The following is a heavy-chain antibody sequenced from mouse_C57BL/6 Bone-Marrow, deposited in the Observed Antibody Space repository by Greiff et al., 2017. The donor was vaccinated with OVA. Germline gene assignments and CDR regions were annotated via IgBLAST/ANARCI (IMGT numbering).Heavy chain of an antibody. CDR1: GYTFTSYW. D-gene: IGHD2-4*01. CDR3: ATYDYDLSMDY. Sequence: QVQLQQPGAELVMPGASVKLSCKASGYTFTSYWMHWVKQRPGQGLELIGELDPSDSYTNYNQKFKGKSTLTVDKSSSTAYMQLSSLTSEDSAVYYCATYDYDLSMDYWGQGTSVTVSS. V-gene: IGHV1-69*01. CDR2: LDPSDSYT. J-gene: IGHJ4*01.